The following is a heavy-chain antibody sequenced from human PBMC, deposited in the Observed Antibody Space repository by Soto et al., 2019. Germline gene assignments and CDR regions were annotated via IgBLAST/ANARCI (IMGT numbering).Heavy chain of an antibody. CDR3: ARVLRGLLDSGSYYEYDYFDY. Sequence: GGSLRLSCAASGFTFSDYYMSWIRQAPGKGLEWVSYISSSSSYTNYADSVKGRFTISRDNAKNSLYLQMNSLRAEDTAVYYCARVLRGLLDSGSYYEYDYFDYWGQGTLVTVSS. CDR1: GFTFSDYY. CDR2: ISSSSSYT. D-gene: IGHD1-26*01. V-gene: IGHV3-11*06. J-gene: IGHJ4*02.